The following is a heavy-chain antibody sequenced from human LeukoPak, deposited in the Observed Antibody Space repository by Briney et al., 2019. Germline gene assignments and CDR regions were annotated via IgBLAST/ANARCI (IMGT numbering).Heavy chain of an antibody. Sequence: SSETLSLTCAVYGGSFSGYHWSWIRQPPGKGLEWIGEINHSGSTNYNPSLKSRVTISVDTSKNQFSLKLSSVTAADTAVYYCARGRTSPYYYGSESRWGGWFDPWGQGTLVTVSS. CDR3: ARGRTSPYYYGSESRWGGWFDP. J-gene: IGHJ5*02. CDR1: GGSFSGYH. D-gene: IGHD3-10*01. V-gene: IGHV4-34*01. CDR2: INHSGST.